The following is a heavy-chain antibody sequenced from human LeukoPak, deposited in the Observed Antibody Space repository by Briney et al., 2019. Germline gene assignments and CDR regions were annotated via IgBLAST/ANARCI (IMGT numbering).Heavy chain of an antibody. CDR1: GGSFSGYY. J-gene: IGHJ5*02. CDR2: INHSGST. Sequence: PSETLSLTCAVYGGSFSGYYRSWIRQPPGKGLEWIGEINHSGSTNYNPSLKSRVTISVDTSKNQFSLKLSSVTAADTAVYYCARKVKRITIFGVAGKGSWFDPWGQGTLVTVSS. V-gene: IGHV4-34*01. CDR3: ARKVKRITIFGVAGKGSWFDP. D-gene: IGHD3-3*01.